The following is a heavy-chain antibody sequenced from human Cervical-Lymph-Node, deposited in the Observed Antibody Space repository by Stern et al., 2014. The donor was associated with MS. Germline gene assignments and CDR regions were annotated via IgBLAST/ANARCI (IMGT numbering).Heavy chain of an antibody. CDR2: VSNEGSKQ. CDR1: GFIFSNYA. Sequence: QLVQSGGGVVQPGRSLGLSCAASGFIFSNYAMHWVRQAPGKGLDWVAFVSNEGSKQFYADSVKGRFTISRDNANNTLYLQMNSLRPEDTAVYYCGRDTCRGGGCYFRYWGQGILITVSS. J-gene: IGHJ4*02. CDR3: GRDTCRGGGCYFRY. D-gene: IGHD2-15*01. V-gene: IGHV3-30-3*01.